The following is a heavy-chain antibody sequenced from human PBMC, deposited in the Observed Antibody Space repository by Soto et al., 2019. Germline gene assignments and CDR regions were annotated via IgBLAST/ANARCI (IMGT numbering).Heavy chain of an antibody. D-gene: IGHD3-22*01. Sequence: QVQLVQSVAEVKKPGSSVKGSCKASGGTFSSYAISWVRQAPGQGLEWMGGIIPIFVTANYAQKFQGRVTMTADESTSTAYMELSSLRLEDTDVYYCARDRYYYDSSGYQNYYYGMDVWGQGTTVTVSS. CDR3: ARDRYYYDSSGYQNYYYGMDV. CDR1: GGTFSSYA. V-gene: IGHV1-69*01. CDR2: IIPIFVTA. J-gene: IGHJ6*02.